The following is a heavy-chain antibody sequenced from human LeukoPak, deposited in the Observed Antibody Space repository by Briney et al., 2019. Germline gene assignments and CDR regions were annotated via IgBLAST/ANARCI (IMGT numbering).Heavy chain of an antibody. Sequence: GGSLRLSCAASGFTFSSYGMHWVRQAPGKGLEWVAVISYDGSNKYYADSVKGRFTISRDNSKNTLYLQMNSLRAEDTAVYYCAKETDSPNYYFDYWGQGTLVTVSS. CDR1: GFTFSSYG. CDR3: AKETDSPNYYFDY. CDR2: ISYDGSNK. V-gene: IGHV3-30*18. J-gene: IGHJ4*02. D-gene: IGHD1-1*01.